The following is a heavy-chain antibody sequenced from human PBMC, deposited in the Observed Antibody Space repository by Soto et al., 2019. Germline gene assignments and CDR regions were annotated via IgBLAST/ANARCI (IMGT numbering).Heavy chain of an antibody. V-gene: IGHV1-2*04. Sequence: QVQLVQSGAEVKKPGASVKVSCKAAGYSFTGFYLHWLRQAPGQGLEWMGWINPNSGDTKYAQNFTGWVTMTRDTAINTAYMELSRLTSDDTAVYYCARMCSHTNCRCDAFDIWGQGTMVTVSS. CDR2: INPNSGDT. J-gene: IGHJ3*02. D-gene: IGHD2-2*01. CDR1: GYSFTGFY. CDR3: ARMCSHTNCRCDAFDI.